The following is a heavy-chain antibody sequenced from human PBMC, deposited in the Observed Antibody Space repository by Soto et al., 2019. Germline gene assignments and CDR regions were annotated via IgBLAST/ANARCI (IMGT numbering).Heavy chain of an antibody. V-gene: IGHV4-34*01. CDR3: ARTLWFGELLSHLDY. Sequence: SETLSLTCAVYGGSFSGYYWRWIRQPPGKGLEWIGEINHSGSTNYNPSLKSRVTISVDTSKNQFSLKLSSVTAADTAVYYCARTLWFGELLSHLDYWGQGTLVTVSS. CDR2: INHSGST. CDR1: GGSFSGYY. D-gene: IGHD3-10*01. J-gene: IGHJ4*02.